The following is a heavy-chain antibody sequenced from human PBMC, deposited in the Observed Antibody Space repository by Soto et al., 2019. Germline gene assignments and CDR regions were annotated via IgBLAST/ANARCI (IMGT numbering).Heavy chain of an antibody. CDR1: GGFVTSGSYY. D-gene: IGHD1-1*01. J-gene: IGHJ3*02. V-gene: IGHV4-34*01. CDR2: MSHSGGT. Sequence: QVQLQQWGAGLLKPSETLSLTCAVYGGFVTSGSYYWSWIRQPPGKGLEWIGEMSHSGGTHFNPSRNSRVTRSVDTSKNQFTVKMSSVTAAATALYYCARVARGTATTVVDAFDIWGPGTMVTVSS. CDR3: ARVARGTATTVVDAFDI.